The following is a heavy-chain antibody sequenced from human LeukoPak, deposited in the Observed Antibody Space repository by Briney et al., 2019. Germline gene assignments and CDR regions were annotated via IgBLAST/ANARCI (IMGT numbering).Heavy chain of an antibody. V-gene: IGHV4-34*01. D-gene: IGHD6-19*01. Sequence: SETLSLTCAVYGGSFSGYYWSWIRQPPGKGLEWIGEINHSGSTSYNPSLKSRVTISVDTSKNQFSLKLSSVTAADTAVYYCARLLGIAVAGFLDYWGQGTLVTVSS. CDR3: ARLLGIAVAGFLDY. CDR2: INHSGST. CDR1: GGSFSGYY. J-gene: IGHJ4*02.